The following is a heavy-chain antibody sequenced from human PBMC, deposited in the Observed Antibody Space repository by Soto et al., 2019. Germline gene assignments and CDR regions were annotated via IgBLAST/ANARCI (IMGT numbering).Heavy chain of an antibody. CDR3: AAGGWDYYYYGMDV. CDR1: GFTFTSSA. Sequence: ASVKVSCKASGFTFTSSAVQWVRQARGQRLEWIGWIVVGSGNTNYAQKFQERVTITRDMSTSTAYMELSSLRSEDTAVYYCAAGGWDYYYYGMDVWGQGTAVTAP. CDR2: IVVGSGNT. V-gene: IGHV1-58*01. D-gene: IGHD1-26*01. J-gene: IGHJ6*02.